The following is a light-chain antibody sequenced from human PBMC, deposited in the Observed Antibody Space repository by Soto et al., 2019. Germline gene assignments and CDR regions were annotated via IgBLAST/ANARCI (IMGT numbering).Light chain of an antibody. CDR3: QQYGSSALT. V-gene: IGKV3-20*01. Sequence: EIVLTQSPATLSLSPGETATLSCRASESVRSSYLAWYQQKPGQAPRLLIYGASSRVTGIPDRFMGGGSGTDFSLTISRLEPEDFAVYYCQQYGSSALTFGGGTKV. J-gene: IGKJ4*01. CDR1: ESVRSSY. CDR2: GAS.